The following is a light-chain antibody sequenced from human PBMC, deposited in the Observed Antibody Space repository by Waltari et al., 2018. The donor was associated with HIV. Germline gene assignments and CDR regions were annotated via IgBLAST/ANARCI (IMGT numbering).Light chain of an antibody. J-gene: IGKJ1*01. CDR3: QQYDSFPWT. CDR2: EAS. CDR1: PSISVW. V-gene: IGKV1-5*03. Sequence: DIQLTQSPSPLSASIGDRGTITCRASPSISVWLAWYHQKPGKAPKLLIYEASNLESGVPSRFSGTGSGTEFTLTISSLQPDDSATFYCQQYDSFPWTFGQGTKVGIK.